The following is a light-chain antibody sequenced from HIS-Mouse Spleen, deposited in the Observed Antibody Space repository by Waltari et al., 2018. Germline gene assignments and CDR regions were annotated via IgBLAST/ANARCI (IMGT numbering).Light chain of an antibody. J-gene: IGLJ1*01. Sequence: QSALTQPRSVSGSPGQSVTISCTGTSSDVGGFNYVSWYQQHPGKAPKLMIYDVSKRPSGVPDRFSGSKSGNPASLTISGLQADDEADYYCCSYAGSYTGVFGTGTKVTVL. CDR3: CSYAGSYTGV. CDR1: SSDVGGFNY. V-gene: IGLV2-11*01. CDR2: DVS.